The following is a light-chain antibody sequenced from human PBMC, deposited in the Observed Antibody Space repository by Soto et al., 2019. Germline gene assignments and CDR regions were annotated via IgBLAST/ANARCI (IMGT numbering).Light chain of an antibody. Sequence: SVPTQPASVCGSPGQSITISCPGTSSDVGSYNLVSWYQQHPGKAPKLMIYEGSKWPSGVSNRFSGSKSGNTASLTISGLQAEDEADYYCCSYAGSSTFYVFGTGTKV. V-gene: IGLV2-23*01. J-gene: IGLJ1*01. CDR2: EGS. CDR3: CSYAGSSTFYV. CDR1: SSDVGSYNL.